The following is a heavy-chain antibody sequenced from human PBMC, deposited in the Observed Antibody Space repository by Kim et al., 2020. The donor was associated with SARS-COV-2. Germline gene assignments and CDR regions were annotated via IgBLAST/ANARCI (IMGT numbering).Heavy chain of an antibody. CDR3: ARGYSSTVGF. Sequence: SDIYYPASVKGRFPISRDNAKNSLFLQMNSLRAEDTAVYYCARGYSSTVGFWGQGTLVTVSS. D-gene: IGHD6-13*01. CDR2: SDI. J-gene: IGHJ4*02. V-gene: IGHV3-21*01.